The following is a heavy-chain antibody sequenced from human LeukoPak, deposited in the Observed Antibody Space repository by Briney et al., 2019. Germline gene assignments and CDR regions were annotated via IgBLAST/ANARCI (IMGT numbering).Heavy chain of an antibody. J-gene: IGHJ4*02. CDR2: IRSKAYGGTT. CDR1: GFTFGVYA. D-gene: IGHD5-18*01. V-gene: IGHV3-49*03. CDR3: TRDGGRQLWFFDY. Sequence: GGSLRLSCTASGFTFGVYAMSWFRQAPGKGLEWVGFIRSKAYGGTTEYAASVKGRFTISRDDSKSIAYLQMNSLKTEDTAVYYCTRDGGRQLWFFDYWGQGTLVTVSS.